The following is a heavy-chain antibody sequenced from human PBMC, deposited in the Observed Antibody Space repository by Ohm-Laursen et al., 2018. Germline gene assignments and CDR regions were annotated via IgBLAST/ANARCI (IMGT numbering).Heavy chain of an antibody. CDR2: IYYSGST. J-gene: IGHJ4*02. V-gene: IGHV4-59*01. Sequence: SETLSLTCTVSGGSISNYYWSWIRQPPGKGLEWIGYIYYSGSTSYNPSLKSRVTISLDTSKNQFSLKLISVTAADTAVYYCAADANVDTAMVTADYWGQGTLVTVSS. D-gene: IGHD5-18*01. CDR1: GGSISNYY. CDR3: AADANVDTAMVTADY.